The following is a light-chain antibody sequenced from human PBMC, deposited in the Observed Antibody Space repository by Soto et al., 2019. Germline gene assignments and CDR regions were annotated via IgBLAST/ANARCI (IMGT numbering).Light chain of an antibody. CDR3: QTWGTAIHDVV. CDR2: LNSDGSH. V-gene: IGLV4-69*01. CDR1: SGHRNYA. J-gene: IGLJ2*01. Sequence: QSVLTQSPSASASLGASVKLTCTLNSGHRNYAIAWHQQQPEKGPRYLMKLNSDGSHSKGDGIPDRFSGSSSGAERHLTISSLQSEDEADYYCQTWGTAIHDVVFGGGTKLTVL.